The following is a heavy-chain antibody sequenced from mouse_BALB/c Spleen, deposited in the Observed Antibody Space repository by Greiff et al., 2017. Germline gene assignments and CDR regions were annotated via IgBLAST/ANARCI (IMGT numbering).Heavy chain of an antibody. D-gene: IGHD2-1*01. Sequence: QVTLKESGPGILQPSQTLSLTCSFSGFSLSTSGMGVSWIRQPSGKGLEWLAHIYWDDDKRYNPSLKSRLTISKDTSSNQVFLKITSVDTADTATYYCARSWGNYVYYYAMDYWGQGTSVTVSS. CDR1: GFSLSTSGMG. J-gene: IGHJ4*01. CDR2: IYWDDDK. CDR3: ARSWGNYVYYYAMDY. V-gene: IGHV8-12*01.